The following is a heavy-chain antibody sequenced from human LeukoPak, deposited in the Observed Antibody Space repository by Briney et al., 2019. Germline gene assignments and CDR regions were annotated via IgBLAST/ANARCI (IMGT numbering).Heavy chain of an antibody. CDR1: GYTFTGYY. V-gene: IGHV1-2*02. J-gene: IGHJ6*02. CDR2: INPNSGGT. Sequence: ASVKVSCKASGYTFTGYYMHWVRQAPGQGLEWMGWINPNSGGTNYAQKFQGRVTMTRDTSISTAYMELSRLRSDVTAVYYCVRAMAPLDTFNYQYAMDVWGQGTMVTVSS. D-gene: IGHD5-24*01. CDR3: VRAMAPLDTFNYQYAMDV.